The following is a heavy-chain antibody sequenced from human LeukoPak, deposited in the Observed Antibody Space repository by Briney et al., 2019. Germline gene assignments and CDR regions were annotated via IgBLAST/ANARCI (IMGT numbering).Heavy chain of an antibody. CDR3: ARDDCSSTSCPFEDYCYMDV. CDR1: GYTFIDYY. V-gene: IGHV1-2*02. CDR2: VNPNRGDT. J-gene: IGHJ6*03. D-gene: IGHD2-2*01. Sequence: ASVKVSCKASGYTFIDYYIHWVRQAPGQGLEWMGWVNPNRGDTNYAQKFRGRVTITTDTSISTAYMDLSAVTSGDTAVYYCARDDCSSTSCPFEDYCYMDVWGKGTTVTVSS.